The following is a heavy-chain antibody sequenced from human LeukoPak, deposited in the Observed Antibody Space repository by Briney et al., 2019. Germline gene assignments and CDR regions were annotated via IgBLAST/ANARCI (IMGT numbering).Heavy chain of an antibody. V-gene: IGHV3-23*01. CDR3: AKVRAVAAFFDY. D-gene: IGHD6-19*01. J-gene: IGHJ4*02. Sequence: GGSLRLSCAASGFTFSNYAMNWVRQAPGKGLEWVSSLSGNGGSRYYADSVKGRFTISRDNSKNTLYLQMNSLRAEDTAVYYCAKVRAVAAFFDYWGQGTLVTVSS. CDR1: GFTFSNYA. CDR2: LSGNGGSR.